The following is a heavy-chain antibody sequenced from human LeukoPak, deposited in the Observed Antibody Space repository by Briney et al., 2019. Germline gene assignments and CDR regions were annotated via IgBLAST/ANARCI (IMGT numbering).Heavy chain of an antibody. J-gene: IGHJ4*02. V-gene: IGHV3-33*08. CDR3: ARSYYYDSSHTADY. D-gene: IGHD3-22*01. CDR2: IWYDGSNK. Sequence: PGGSLRLSCAASGFTFSSYAMSWVRQAPGKGPEWVAYIWYDGSNKYYTDSVKGRFTISRGNSKNTLYLQMNSLRAEDTALYYCARSYYYDSSHTADYWGQGTLVTVSS. CDR1: GFTFSSYA.